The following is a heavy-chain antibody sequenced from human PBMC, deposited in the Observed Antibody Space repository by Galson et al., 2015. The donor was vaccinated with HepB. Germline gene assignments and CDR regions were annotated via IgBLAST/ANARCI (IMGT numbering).Heavy chain of an antibody. Sequence: SVKVSCKASGYTXXXXXXXXXXXXPGQRLEWMGWINAGNGNTKYSRKFQGRVTITRDTSASTAYMELSSLRSEDTAVYYCARGLVVPAATGIXXYWGQGTLVTXSX. J-gene: IGHJ4*02. CDR2: INAGNGNT. CDR1: GYTXXXXX. V-gene: IGHV1-3*01. D-gene: IGHD2-2*01. CDR3: ARGLVVPAATGIXXY.